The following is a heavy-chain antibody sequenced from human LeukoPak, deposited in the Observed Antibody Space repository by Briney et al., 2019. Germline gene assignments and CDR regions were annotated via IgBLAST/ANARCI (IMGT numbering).Heavy chain of an antibody. CDR2: ISYDGSNK. V-gene: IGHV3-30-3*01. J-gene: IGHJ6*02. Sequence: GGSLRLSCAASGFIFSSYAMHWVRQVPGKGLEWVAVISYDGSNKYYADSVKGRFTISKDNSKNTLHLQMNSLRAEDTAVYYCAREEPQGGDYYYYGMDVWGQGTTVTVSS. CDR3: AREEPQGGDYYYYGMDV. D-gene: IGHD3-16*01. CDR1: GFIFSSYA.